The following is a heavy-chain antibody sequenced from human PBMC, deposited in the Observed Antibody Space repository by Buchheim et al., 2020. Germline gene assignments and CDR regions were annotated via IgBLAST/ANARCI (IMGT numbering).Heavy chain of an antibody. CDR3: ATERTTVVTGDY. CDR1: GFTFNTYA. V-gene: IGHV3-23*01. J-gene: IGHJ4*02. CDR2: ISPSGGRT. Sequence: EVQLLESGGGLIQPGGSLRLSCAASGFTFNTYAMSWVRQAPGKGLEWVSAISPSGGRTFYADSVKGRFTISRDNSRNKLYLQMNSLRAEDTAVYFCATERTTVVTGDYWGQGTL. D-gene: IGHD4-17*01.